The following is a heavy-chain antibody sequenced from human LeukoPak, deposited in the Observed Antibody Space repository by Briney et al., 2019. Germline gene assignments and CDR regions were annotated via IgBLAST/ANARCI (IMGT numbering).Heavy chain of an antibody. D-gene: IGHD5-24*01. J-gene: IGHJ6*03. CDR3: AREVETSYNYYMDV. CDR1: GFTLSSYW. Sequence: PGGSLRLSCAASGFTLSSYWMHWVRQAPGKGLVWVSRISIDGRPTTYADYVKGRFTISRDNAKNTLYLQMNSLRAEDTAVYYCAREVETSYNYYMDVWGKGTTVTVSS. CDR2: ISIDGRPT. V-gene: IGHV3-74*01.